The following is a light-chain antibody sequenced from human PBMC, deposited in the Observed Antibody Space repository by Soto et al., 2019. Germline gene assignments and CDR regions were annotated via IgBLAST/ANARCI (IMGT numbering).Light chain of an antibody. J-gene: IGKJ3*01. Sequence: EIVLTQSPATLSLSPGERATLSCRASQSVSRYLAWYQQKPGQAPRLLIYDASNRATGIPARFSGSGSETDFTLTISSLEPEDFAVYYCQQRSTGGTFGPGTKVDIK. CDR1: QSVSRY. CDR3: QQRSTGGT. V-gene: IGKV3-11*01. CDR2: DAS.